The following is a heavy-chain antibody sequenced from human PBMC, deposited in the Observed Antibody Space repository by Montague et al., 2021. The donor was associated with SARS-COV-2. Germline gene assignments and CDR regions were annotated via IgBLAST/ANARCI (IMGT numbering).Heavy chain of an antibody. V-gene: IGHV4-39*02. CDR1: GGSISSSNYY. Sequence: ETLSLTCTVAGGSISSSNYYWDWIRQPPGKGLEWIGSIYDSGSTYYXXXLKSRVTISVDTSKNHFSLKLSSVTAADTAAYYCARRGRKLLPVATTIGGFDIWGQGTMVTVSS. CDR2: IYDSGST. D-gene: IGHD5-12*01. J-gene: IGHJ3*02. CDR3: ARRGRKLLPVATTIGGFDI.